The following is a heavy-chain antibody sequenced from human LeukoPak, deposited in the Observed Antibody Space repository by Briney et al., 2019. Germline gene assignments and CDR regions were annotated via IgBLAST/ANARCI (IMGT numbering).Heavy chain of an antibody. CDR3: AKDISPGLGSGWYMSGPTFDY. CDR2: IKQDGSEK. D-gene: IGHD6-19*01. CDR1: GFTFSSYW. Sequence: GGSLRLSCAASGFTFSSYWMSWVRQAPGKGLEWVANIKQDGSEKYYVDSVKGRFTISRDNSKNTLYLQMNSLRAEDTAVYYCAKDISPGLGSGWYMSGPTFDYWGQGTLVTVSS. J-gene: IGHJ4*02. V-gene: IGHV3-7*01.